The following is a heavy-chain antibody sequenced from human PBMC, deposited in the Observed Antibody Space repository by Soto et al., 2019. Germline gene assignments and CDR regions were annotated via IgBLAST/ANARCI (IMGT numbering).Heavy chain of an antibody. Sequence: GGSLRLSCAASGFTFSSYEMNGVRQAPGKGLEWVSYISSSGSTIYYADSVKGRFTISRDNAKNSLYLQMNSLRAEDTAVYYCDIVRSPTIMDVWGQGTTVTVSS. J-gene: IGHJ6*02. V-gene: IGHV3-48*03. CDR3: DIVRSPTIMDV. D-gene: IGHD5-12*01. CDR2: ISSSGSTI. CDR1: GFTFSSYE.